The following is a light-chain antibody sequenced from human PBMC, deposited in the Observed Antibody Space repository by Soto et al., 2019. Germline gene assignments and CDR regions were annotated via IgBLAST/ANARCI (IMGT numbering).Light chain of an antibody. CDR1: SSDVGGYDY. CDR3: SSYSISTAYL. J-gene: IGLJ1*01. V-gene: IGLV2-14*01. CDR2: EVS. Sequence: QSALTQPASVSGSPGQSITISCTGTSSDVGGYDYVSWYQLHPGKAPKLMVFEVSNRPSGVSYRFSGSKSGNTASLTISGLQAEHEADYSCSSYSISTAYLFGTGTKVTVL.